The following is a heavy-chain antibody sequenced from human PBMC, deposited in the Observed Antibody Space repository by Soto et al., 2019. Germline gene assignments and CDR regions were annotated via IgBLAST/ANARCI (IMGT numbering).Heavy chain of an antibody. D-gene: IGHD4-4*01. J-gene: IGHJ4*02. CDR3: AREHDYSNLDYFDY. V-gene: IGHV3-30-3*01. CDR1: GFTFSSYA. Sequence: SLRLSCAASGFTFSSYAMYWVRQAPGKGLEWVAVISYDGSNKYYADSVRGRFTISRDNSKNTLYLQMNSLRADDTAVYYCAREHDYSNLDYFDYWGQGTLVTVSS. CDR2: ISYDGSNK.